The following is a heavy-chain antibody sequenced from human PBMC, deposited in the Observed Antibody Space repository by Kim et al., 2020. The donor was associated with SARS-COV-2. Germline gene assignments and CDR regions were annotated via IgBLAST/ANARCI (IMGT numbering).Heavy chain of an antibody. CDR2: ISSSGSTI. Sequence: GGSLRLSCAASGFTFSSYEMNWVRQAPGKGLEWVSYISSSGSTIYYADSVKGRFTISRDNAKNSLYLQMNSLRAEDTAVYYCARATVVVAATHFDYWGQGTLVTVSS. V-gene: IGHV3-48*03. D-gene: IGHD2-15*01. J-gene: IGHJ4*02. CDR1: GFTFSSYE. CDR3: ARATVVVAATHFDY.